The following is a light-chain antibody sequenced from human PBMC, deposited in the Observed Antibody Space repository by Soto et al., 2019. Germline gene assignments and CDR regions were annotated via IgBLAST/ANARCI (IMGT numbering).Light chain of an antibody. CDR1: SGHSSYA. Sequence: QPVLTQSPSASASLGASVKITCTLSSGHSSYAIAWHQQQPEKGPRYLMKIKSDGSHIKGDGIPDRFSGSSSGAERYLTISSLQSEDEADYYCQTWGTAIFYVFGTG. CDR2: IKSDGSH. CDR3: QTWGTAIFYV. J-gene: IGLJ1*01. V-gene: IGLV4-69*01.